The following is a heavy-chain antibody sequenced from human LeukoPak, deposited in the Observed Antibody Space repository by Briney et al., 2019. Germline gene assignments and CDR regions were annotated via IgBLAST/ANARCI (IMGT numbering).Heavy chain of an antibody. D-gene: IGHD6-13*01. CDR3: AKTAAAAGSKYFDY. CDR2: ISGSGGST. J-gene: IGHJ4*02. CDR1: GLTFSSYA. V-gene: IGHV3-23*01. Sequence: GGSLRLSCAASGLTFSSYAMSWVRQAPGKGLEWVSAISGSGGSTYYADSVKGRFTISRDNSKNTLYMQMNSLRAEDTAVYYCAKTAAAAGSKYFDYWGQGTLVTVSS.